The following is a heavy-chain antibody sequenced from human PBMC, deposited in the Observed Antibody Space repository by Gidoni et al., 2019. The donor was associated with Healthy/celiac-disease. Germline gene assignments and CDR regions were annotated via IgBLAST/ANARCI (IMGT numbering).Heavy chain of an antibody. CDR3: AKGTSLRTTVTTYWYYGMDV. J-gene: IGHJ6*02. V-gene: IGHV3-30*18. Sequence: QVQLVESGGGVVQPGRSLRLSCAASGFTFSSYGMHWVRQAPGKGLEWVAVISYDGSNKYYADSVKGRFTISRDNSKNTLYLQMNSLRAEDTAVYYCAKGTSLRTTVTTYWYYGMDVWGQGTTVTVSS. CDR1: GFTFSSYG. CDR2: ISYDGSNK. D-gene: IGHD4-4*01.